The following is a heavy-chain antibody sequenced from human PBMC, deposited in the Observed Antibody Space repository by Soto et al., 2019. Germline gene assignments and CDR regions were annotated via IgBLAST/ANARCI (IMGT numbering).Heavy chain of an antibody. CDR2: INHSGST. D-gene: IGHD2-8*02. V-gene: IGHV4-34*01. CDR1: GGSFSGYY. J-gene: IGHJ4*02. Sequence: QVQLQQWGAGLLKPSETLSLTCAVYGGSFSGYYWTWIRQPPGTGLEWSGEINHSGSTNYNPSLNSLVTISVDTSKNQFSLKLTSVTAAATAVYYWARDKITGLFDYWGQGTLVTVSS. CDR3: ARDKITGLFDY.